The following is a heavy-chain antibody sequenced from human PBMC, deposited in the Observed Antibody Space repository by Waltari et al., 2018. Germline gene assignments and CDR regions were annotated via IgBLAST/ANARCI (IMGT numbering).Heavy chain of an antibody. Sequence: EVQLVETGGGLIQPGGSLRLSCAASGFTVSSNYMSWVRQAPGKGLEVVSVIYSGGSTYYADSVKGRFTISRDNSKNTLYLQMNSLRAEDTAVYYCARVDGSGSYDAWFDPWGQGTLVTVSS. CDR1: GFTVSSNY. V-gene: IGHV3-53*02. CDR3: ARVDGSGSYDAWFDP. CDR2: IYSGGST. D-gene: IGHD3-10*01. J-gene: IGHJ5*02.